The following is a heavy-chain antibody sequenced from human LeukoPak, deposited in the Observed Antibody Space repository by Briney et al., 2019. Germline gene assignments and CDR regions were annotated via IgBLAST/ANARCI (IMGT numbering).Heavy chain of an antibody. V-gene: IGHV1-18*01. CDR1: GYTFTNYG. CDR2: ISTYNGNT. J-gene: IGHJ6*03. Sequence: ASVKVSCTASGYTFTNYGISWVRQAPGQGLEWMGGISTYNGNTNYAQKLQGRVTMTTDTSTTTAYMELRSLRSDDTAVYYCARHSRGWRTYYYYYMDVWGKGTTVTVSS. CDR3: ARHSRGWRTYYYYYMDV. D-gene: IGHD6-19*01.